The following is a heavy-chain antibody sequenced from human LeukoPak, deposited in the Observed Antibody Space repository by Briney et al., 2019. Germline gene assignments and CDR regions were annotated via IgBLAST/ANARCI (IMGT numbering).Heavy chain of an antibody. CDR2: MNPNSGNT. J-gene: IGHJ4*02. V-gene: IGHV1-8*02. D-gene: IGHD5-18*01. CDR1: GGTFSSYA. Sequence: ASVKVSCKASGGTFSSYAINWVRQATGQGLEWMGWMNPNSGNTGYAQKFQGRVTMTRNTSISTAYMELSSLRSEDTAVYYCARSDTAMVLDYDYWGQGTLVTVSS. CDR3: ARSDTAMVLDYDY.